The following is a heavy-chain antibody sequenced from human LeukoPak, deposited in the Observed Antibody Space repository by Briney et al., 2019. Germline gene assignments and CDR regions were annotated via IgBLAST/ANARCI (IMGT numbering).Heavy chain of an antibody. J-gene: IGHJ4*02. V-gene: IGHV3-48*04. Sequence: GGSLRLSCAASGFTFSSYSMNWARQAPGKGLEWVSYISSSSSTIYYADSVKGRFTISRDNAKNSLYLQMNSLRAEDTAVYYCARDAYAVADYWGQGTLVTVSS. CDR3: ARDAYAVADY. CDR1: GFTFSSYS. CDR2: ISSSSSTI. D-gene: IGHD4-17*01.